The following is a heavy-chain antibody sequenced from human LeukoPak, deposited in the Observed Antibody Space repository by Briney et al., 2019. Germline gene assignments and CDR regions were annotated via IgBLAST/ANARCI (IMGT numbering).Heavy chain of an antibody. D-gene: IGHD5-18*01. V-gene: IGHV1-8*01. CDR3: ARGVGGYSYGRRRYYYYYMDV. Sequence: ASVKVSCKASGYTFTSYDINWVRQATGQGLEWMGWMNPNSGNTGYAQKFQGRVTMTRNTSISTAYMELSSLRSEDTAVYYCARGVGGYSYGRRRYYYYYMDVWGKGTTVTVSS. CDR2: MNPNSGNT. J-gene: IGHJ6*03. CDR1: GYTFTSYD.